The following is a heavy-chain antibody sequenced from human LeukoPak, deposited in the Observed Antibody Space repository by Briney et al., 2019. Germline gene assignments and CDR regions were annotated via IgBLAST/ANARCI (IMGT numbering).Heavy chain of an antibody. J-gene: IGHJ4*02. CDR3: AKGGTYYDFWSGYSGYFDY. CDR2: ISGSGGST. D-gene: IGHD3-3*01. Sequence: GGSLRLSCAASGFTFSSYAMSWVRQAPGKGLEWVSAISGSGGSTYYADSVKGRFTISRDNSKNTLYLQMNSLRAEDTAVYYCAKGGTYYDFWSGYSGYFDYWGQGTLVTVSS. V-gene: IGHV3-23*01. CDR1: GFTFSSYA.